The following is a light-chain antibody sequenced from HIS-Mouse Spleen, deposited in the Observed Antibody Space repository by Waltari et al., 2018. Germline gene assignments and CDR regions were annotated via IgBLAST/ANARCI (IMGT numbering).Light chain of an antibody. Sequence: EIVLTQSPGTLSLSPGDRATLPCRASQRVSSSYLACYQQKPGQAPRLLIYGASSRATGIPDRFSGSGSGTDFTLTISRLEPEDFAVYYCQQYGSSPPVTFGQGTRLEIK. V-gene: IGKV3-20*01. CDR3: QQYGSSPPVT. CDR2: GAS. CDR1: QRVSSSY. J-gene: IGKJ5*01.